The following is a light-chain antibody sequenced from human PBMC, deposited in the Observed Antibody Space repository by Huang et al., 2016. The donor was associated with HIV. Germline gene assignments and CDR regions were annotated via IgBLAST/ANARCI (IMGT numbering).Light chain of an antibody. J-gene: IGKJ1*01. CDR3: QQYNKWPRT. CDR2: DAS. Sequence: DILMTQSPVTLSVPPGERATLSCRASQHLGSNLAWYQQKPGHPPRLLIYDASTRATGAPARFSGSGSKTDFNHTIDSQQSEDTALYFCQQYNKWPRTFGQGTKLEIK. V-gene: IGKV3D-15*01. CDR1: QHLGSN.